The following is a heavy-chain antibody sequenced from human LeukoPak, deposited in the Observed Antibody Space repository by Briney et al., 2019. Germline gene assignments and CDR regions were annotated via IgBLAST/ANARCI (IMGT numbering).Heavy chain of an antibody. CDR2: ISRDGNNK. J-gene: IGHJ1*01. V-gene: IGHV3-30*18. D-gene: IGHD1-26*01. CDR1: GFDFSNYG. CDR3: AKGGKVGATTSNIPNTEYFQH. Sequence: PGGSLRLSCAASGFDFSNYGIHWVRQAPGKRLEWVGLISRDGNNKFYADSVKGRFAISRDNSKNTLYLQMNSLRAEDTAVYYCAKGGKVGATTSNIPNTEYFQHWGQGTLVTVPS.